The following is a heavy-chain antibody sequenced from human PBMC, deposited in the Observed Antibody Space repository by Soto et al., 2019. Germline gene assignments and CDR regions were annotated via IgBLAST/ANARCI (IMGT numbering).Heavy chain of an antibody. J-gene: IGHJ4*02. CDR1: GITFPNYA. CDR3: ASTSDFWSGSFKYFDH. CDR2: ISGSGDAT. Sequence: PGGSLRLSCATSGITFPNYAMNWVRQAPGKGLEWVAAISGSGDATYYADSVKGRFTISRDKSRTTLSLQMNNLGAGDTAVYFCASTSDFWSGSFKYFDHWGQGTLVTVSS. V-gene: IGHV3-23*01. D-gene: IGHD3-3*01.